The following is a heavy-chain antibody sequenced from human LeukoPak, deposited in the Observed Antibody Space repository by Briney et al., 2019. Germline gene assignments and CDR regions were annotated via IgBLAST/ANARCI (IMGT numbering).Heavy chain of an antibody. CDR2: IYYSGST. CDR3: ARRRGYYYNNWFDP. J-gene: IGHJ5*02. D-gene: IGHD3-10*01. CDR1: GGSISSYY. V-gene: IGHV4-59*12. Sequence: SETLSLTCTVSGGSISSYYWSWLRQPPGKGLEWIGYIYYSGSTNYNPSLKSRVTISVDTSKNQFSLKLSSVTAADTAVYYCARRRGYYYNNWFDPWGQGTLVTVSS.